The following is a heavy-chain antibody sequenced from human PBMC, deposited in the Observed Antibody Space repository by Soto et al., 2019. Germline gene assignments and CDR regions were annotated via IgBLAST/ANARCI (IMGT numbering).Heavy chain of an antibody. CDR2: IYYSGSA. V-gene: IGHV4-39*01. D-gene: IGHD5-18*01. Sequence: QLQLQESGPGLVKPSETLSLTCTVSGGSISSSDYYWGWIRQPPGKGLEWIGNIYYSGSASYNPSLKGHVPIPVDTSKTQFSLKLGSVTPADTAVHICVSGYPGVGFDYWGQGTLVTVPS. CDR1: GGSISSSDYY. CDR3: VSGYPGVGFDY. J-gene: IGHJ4*02.